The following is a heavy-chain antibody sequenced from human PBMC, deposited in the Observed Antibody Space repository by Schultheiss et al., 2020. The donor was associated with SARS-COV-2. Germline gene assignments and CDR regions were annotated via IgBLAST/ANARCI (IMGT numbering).Heavy chain of an antibody. V-gene: IGHV3-7*03. D-gene: IGHD6-13*01. J-gene: IGHJ4*02. CDR3: ALWGSSWGFDY. Sequence: GGSLRLSCSASGFTFSSYAMHWVRQAPGKGLEWVAHIKQDGSQKYYVDSVKGRFTVSRDNAKNSLYLEMNSLKVDDTAVYYCALWGSSWGFDYWGQGTLVTVSS. CDR2: IKQDGSQK. CDR1: GFTFSSYA.